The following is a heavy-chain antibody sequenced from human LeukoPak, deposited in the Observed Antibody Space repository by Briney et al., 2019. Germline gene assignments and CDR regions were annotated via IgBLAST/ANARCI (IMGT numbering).Heavy chain of an antibody. J-gene: IGHJ4*02. Sequence: EGSLRLSCAASGFTFRNYVIHWVRQAPGKGLEWVAVTSSDLNVKLYADSVKGRFTISRDNSKNTLYLQMNSLRAEDTALYFCAKKAQYNGNYPLDYWGQGTLVTVSS. CDR1: GFTFRNYV. CDR2: TSSDLNVK. D-gene: IGHD1-26*01. V-gene: IGHV3-30*18. CDR3: AKKAQYNGNYPLDY.